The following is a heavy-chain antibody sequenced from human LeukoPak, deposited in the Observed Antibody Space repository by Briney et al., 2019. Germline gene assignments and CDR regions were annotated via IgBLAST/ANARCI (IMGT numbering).Heavy chain of an antibody. CDR2: ISYDGSNK. J-gene: IGHJ3*02. V-gene: IGHV3-30*04. Sequence: GGSLRLSCAASGFTFSSYAMHWVRQAPGKGLEWVAVISYDGSNKYYADSVKGRFTISRDNSKNTLYLQMNSLRAEDTAVYYCASFEWYYDFWSGYYHDAFDIWGQGTMVTVSS. CDR3: ASFEWYYDFWSGYYHDAFDI. CDR1: GFTFSSYA. D-gene: IGHD3-3*01.